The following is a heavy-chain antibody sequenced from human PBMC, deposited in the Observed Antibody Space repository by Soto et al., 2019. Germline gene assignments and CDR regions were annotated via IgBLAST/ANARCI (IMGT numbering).Heavy chain of an antibody. CDR1: GYPFTSYA. J-gene: IGHJ6*02. V-gene: IGHV1-3*01. CDR2: INAGNGNT. CDR3: ESSKEYYYYGMDV. Sequence: XPVKVSCKASGYPFTSYAMHWVRQAPGQRLEWMGWINAGNGNTKYSQKFQGRVTITRDTSASTAYMELSSLRSEDTAVYYCESSKEYYYYGMDVWGQGTTVTVSS. D-gene: IGHD6-13*01.